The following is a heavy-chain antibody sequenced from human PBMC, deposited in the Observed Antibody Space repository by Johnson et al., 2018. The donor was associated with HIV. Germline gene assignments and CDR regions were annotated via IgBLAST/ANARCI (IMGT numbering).Heavy chain of an antibody. J-gene: IGHJ3*02. CDR3: TRRLGWELGKDAFDI. CDR1: GFTFSSYG. CDR2: IWYDGSNK. Sequence: QMQLVESGGGVVQPGRSLRLSCAASGFTFSSYGMHWVRQAPGKGLEWVAVIWYDGSNKYYADSVKGRFTISRDNSKNTLYLQMNSLRAEDTAVYYCTRRLGWELGKDAFDIWCQGTMVTVSS. D-gene: IGHD1-26*01. V-gene: IGHV3-33*01.